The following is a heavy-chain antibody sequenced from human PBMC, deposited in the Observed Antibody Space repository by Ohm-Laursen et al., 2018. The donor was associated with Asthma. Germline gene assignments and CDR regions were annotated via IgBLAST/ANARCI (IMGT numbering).Heavy chain of an antibody. V-gene: IGHV3-48*04. CDR2: ISSASSTI. J-gene: IGHJ5*02. CDR1: GFTFSSYS. CDR3: ARDLPSYYDFWSGYSPSVDP. D-gene: IGHD3-3*01. Sequence: SLRLSCAASGFTFSSYSMNWVRQASGKGLEWVSYISSASSTIYYADSVKGRFTISRDNAKNSLYLQMNSLRAEDTAVYYCARDLPSYYDFWSGYSPSVDPWGQGTLVTVSS.